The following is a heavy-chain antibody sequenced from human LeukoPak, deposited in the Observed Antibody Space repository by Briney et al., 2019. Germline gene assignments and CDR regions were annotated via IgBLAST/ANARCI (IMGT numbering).Heavy chain of an antibody. CDR2: LSVYNGVT. CDR3: AGTLGYCTSSFCYLKY. D-gene: IGHD2-8*01. V-gene: IGHV1-18*01. J-gene: IGHJ4*02. Sequence: ASVNVSCKASGYTFPSYAISWVRQAPGQGLEGVGWLSVYNGVTHYAQKVQGRVTVTTDTSTSTTYLELRNLKSDDTAVYYCAGTLGYCTSSFCYLKYWGQGTLVTVSS. CDR1: GYTFPSYA.